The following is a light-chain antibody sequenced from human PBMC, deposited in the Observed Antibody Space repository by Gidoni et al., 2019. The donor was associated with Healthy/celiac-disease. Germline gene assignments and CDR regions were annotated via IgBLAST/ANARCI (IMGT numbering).Light chain of an antibody. CDR2: KAS. Sequence: DIQRTQSPYTLSASVGDRVTITCRASQSISILLAWYQQKPGKAPKLLIYKASSLESGVPSRFCGSGSGTEFTLTISSLQPDDFATYYCQQYNSYWTFGQGTKVEIK. J-gene: IGKJ1*01. CDR3: QQYNSYWT. V-gene: IGKV1-5*03. CDR1: QSISIL.